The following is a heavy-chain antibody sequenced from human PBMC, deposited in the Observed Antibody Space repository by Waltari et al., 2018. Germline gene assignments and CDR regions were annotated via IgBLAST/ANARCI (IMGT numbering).Heavy chain of an antibody. CDR1: GYSFTSHW. D-gene: IGHD1-26*01. CDR3: ARLRVNSGSYYNYYYGMDV. Sequence: EVQLVQSGAEVKKPGESLKISCKGSGYSFTSHWIGWVRQMPGKGLEWMGIIYPGDSETRYSPSFQGQVTVSADKSISTAYLQWSSLKASDTAMYYCARLRVNSGSYYNYYYGMDVWGQGTTVTVSS. J-gene: IGHJ6*02. V-gene: IGHV5-51*01. CDR2: IYPGDSET.